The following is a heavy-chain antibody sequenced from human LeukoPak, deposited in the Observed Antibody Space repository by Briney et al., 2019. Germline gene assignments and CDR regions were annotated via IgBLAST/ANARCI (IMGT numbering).Heavy chain of an antibody. CDR3: ARDPTSSWETAFDI. D-gene: IGHD1-26*01. Sequence: GGSLRLSCAASGFTFSVYRMNWVRQAPGKGLECVASISSSSSYIYYADSVKGRFTISRDNAKNSLYLQMNSLRAEDTAVYYCARDPTSSWETAFDIWGQGTMVTVSS. CDR1: GFTFSVYR. V-gene: IGHV3-21*01. J-gene: IGHJ3*02. CDR2: ISSSSSYI.